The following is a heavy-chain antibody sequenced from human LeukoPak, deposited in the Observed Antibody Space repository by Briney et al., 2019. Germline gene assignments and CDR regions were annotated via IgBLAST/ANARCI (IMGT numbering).Heavy chain of an antibody. Sequence: ASVKVSCKASGGTFSSYAISWVRQAPGQGLEWMGWMNPNSGNTGYAQKFQGRVTVTRNTSISTAYMELSSLKSEDTAVYYCATDYCSGPTCYLRFDPWGQGTLVTVSS. D-gene: IGHD2-2*01. CDR3: ATDYCSGPTCYLRFDP. V-gene: IGHV1-8*02. CDR1: GGTFSSYA. J-gene: IGHJ5*02. CDR2: MNPNSGNT.